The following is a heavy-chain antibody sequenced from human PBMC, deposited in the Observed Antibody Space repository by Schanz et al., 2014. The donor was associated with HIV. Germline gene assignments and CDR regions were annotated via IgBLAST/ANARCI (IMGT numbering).Heavy chain of an antibody. V-gene: IGHV1-58*01. CDR3: AADGPVSSSWYRDAFDI. D-gene: IGHD6-13*01. Sequence: QMQLVQSGPEVKKPGTSVKVSCKASGFTFTSSAVQWVRQARGQRLEWIGWIVVGSGNTNYAQKFQERVTITRDMSTSTAYMELSSLRSEDTAVYYCAADGPVSSSWYRDAFDIWGRGTLVAVSS. CDR2: IVVGSGNT. CDR1: GFTFTSSA. J-gene: IGHJ2*01.